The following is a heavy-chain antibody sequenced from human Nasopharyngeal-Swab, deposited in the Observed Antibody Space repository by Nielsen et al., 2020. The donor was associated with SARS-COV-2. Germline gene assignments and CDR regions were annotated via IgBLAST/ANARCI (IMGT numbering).Heavy chain of an antibody. V-gene: IGHV7-4-1*02. D-gene: IGHD1-1*01. CDR2: ISTKTGAP. CDR1: GYTFTSNV. J-gene: IGHJ4*02. Sequence: ASVKVSCKASGYTFTSNVLNWVRQAPGQGPEYIGWISTKTGAPTYAQAFTGRFVISLYTSVSTTYLQISSLKADDTDVYYCARENQEYANIWIDYWGQGTQVTVSS. CDR3: ARENQEYANIWIDY.